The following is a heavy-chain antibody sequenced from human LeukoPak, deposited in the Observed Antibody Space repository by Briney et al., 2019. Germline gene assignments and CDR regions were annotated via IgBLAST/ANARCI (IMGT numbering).Heavy chain of an antibody. Sequence: GGSLRLSCAASGFTFSSYSMNWVRQAPGKGLEWVSSISSSSSYIYYADSVKGRFTISRDNAKNSLYLQMNSLRAEDTAAYYCARFFYGAGGMDVWGQGTTVTVSS. CDR3: ARFFYGAGGMDV. D-gene: IGHD4-17*01. CDR2: ISSSSSYI. CDR1: GFTFSSYS. V-gene: IGHV3-21*01. J-gene: IGHJ6*02.